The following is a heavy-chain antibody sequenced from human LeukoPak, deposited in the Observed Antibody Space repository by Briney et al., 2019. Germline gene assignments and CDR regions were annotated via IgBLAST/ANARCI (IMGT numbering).Heavy chain of an antibody. D-gene: IGHD3-22*01. J-gene: IGHJ4*02. CDR3: ATEYYYDSSGYYQY. V-gene: IGHV1-69-2*01. CDR2: VDPEDGET. CDR1: GYTFTDYY. Sequence: ASVKVSCKVSGYTFTDYYMHWVQQAPGKGLEWMGLVDPEDGETIYAEKFQGRVTITADTSTDTAYMELSSLRSEDTAVYYCATEYYYDSSGYYQYWGQGTLVTVSS.